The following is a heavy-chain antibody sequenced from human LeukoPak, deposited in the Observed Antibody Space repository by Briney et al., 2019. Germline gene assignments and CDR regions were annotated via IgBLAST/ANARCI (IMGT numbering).Heavy chain of an antibody. CDR3: ARLASWSWYFDL. J-gene: IGHJ2*01. CDR1: GGSIGTFF. V-gene: IGHV4-59*08. D-gene: IGHD3-10*01. Sequence: SETLSLTCTVSGGSIGTFFWSWVRQTPGKGLEWIGYIHYSGTTTYNPSPRGRATMSVDTSTNQFSLTVDSVTTADTAVYYCARLASWSWYFDLWGRGTLVPVSS. CDR2: IHYSGTT.